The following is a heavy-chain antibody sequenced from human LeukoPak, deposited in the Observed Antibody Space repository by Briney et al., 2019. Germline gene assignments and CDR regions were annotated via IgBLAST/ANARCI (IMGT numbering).Heavy chain of an antibody. CDR2: ISGSSSYI. V-gene: IGHV3-21*01. CDR1: GFTFSSYN. CDR3: AKTEPQNYYGSGSYPHF. D-gene: IGHD3-10*01. Sequence: PGGSLRLSCAASGFTFSSYNMNWVRQAPGKGLEWVSSISGSSSYIYYADSVKGRFTISRDNAKNSLYLQMNSLRAEDTAVYYCAKTEPQNYYGSGSYPHFWGQGTLVTVSS. J-gene: IGHJ4*02.